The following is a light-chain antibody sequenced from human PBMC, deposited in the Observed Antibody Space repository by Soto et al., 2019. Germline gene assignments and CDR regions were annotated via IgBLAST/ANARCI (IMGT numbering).Light chain of an antibody. V-gene: IGKV3-20*01. J-gene: IGKJ5*01. CDR2: GAS. CDR3: KQYKEWPPFT. Sequence: EIVLTQSPGTLCLSPGERATLSCRASQSVSSSYLAWYQQKPGQAPRLLIYGASSRATGIPDRFSGSGSGTEFTLSIRSLQSEDFAVYYCKQYKEWPPFTFGQGTRLEIK. CDR1: QSVSSSY.